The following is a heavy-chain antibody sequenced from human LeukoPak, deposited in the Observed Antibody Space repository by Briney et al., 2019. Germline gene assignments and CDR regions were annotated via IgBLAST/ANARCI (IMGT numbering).Heavy chain of an antibody. CDR3: ARGGPDSSGYQDAFDI. D-gene: IGHD3-22*01. Sequence: GASVKVSCKASGGTFSSYAISWVRQAPGQGLEWMGGIIPIFGTANYAQKFQGRVTITADESTSTAYMELSSLRSEDTAVYYCARGGPDSSGYQDAFDIWGQGTMGTVSS. CDR1: GGTFSSYA. CDR2: IIPIFGTA. J-gene: IGHJ3*02. V-gene: IGHV1-69*13.